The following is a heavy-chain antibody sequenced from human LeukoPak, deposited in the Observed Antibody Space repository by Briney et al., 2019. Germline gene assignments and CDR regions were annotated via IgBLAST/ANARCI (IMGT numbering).Heavy chain of an antibody. D-gene: IGHD3-22*01. CDR2: INSNSGGT. CDR3: ARDVGQDNSGYRGWFDP. V-gene: IGHV1-2*02. Sequence: GASVKVSCKASGYTFTDYNMHWVRQAPGQGLEWMGWINSNSGGTKYAQKFQGRVTMTRDTSVSTAYMELSRLRSDDTAVYYCARDVGQDNSGYRGWFDPWGQGTLVTVSS. CDR1: GYTFTDYN. J-gene: IGHJ5*02.